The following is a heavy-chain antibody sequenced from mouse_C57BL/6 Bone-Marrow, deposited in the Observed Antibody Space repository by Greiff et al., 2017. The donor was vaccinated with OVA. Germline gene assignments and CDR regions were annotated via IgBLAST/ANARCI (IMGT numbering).Heavy chain of an antibody. V-gene: IGHV1-82*01. Sequence: VQLQQSGPGLVKPGASVKISCKASGYAFSSSWMNWVKQRPGKGLEWFGRFYLGVGVPNYNGKFKGKATLTADKSASTAYMQHSSLTTEDSAVYSLERPRRGFAYWGQGTLVTVSA. J-gene: IGHJ3*01. CDR2: FYLGVGVP. CDR3: ERPRRGFAY. CDR1: GYAFSSSW.